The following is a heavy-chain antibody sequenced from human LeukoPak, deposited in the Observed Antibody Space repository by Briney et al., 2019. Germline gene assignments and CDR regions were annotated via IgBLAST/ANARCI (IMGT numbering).Heavy chain of an antibody. CDR3: ARRTYFYDSSXXYFDY. CDR1: GGSISSYY. D-gene: IGHD3-22*01. CDR2: IYYSGST. Sequence: SETLSLTCTVSGGSISSYYWSWIRQPPGKGLECIGYIYYSGSTNYNPSLKSRVTISVDTSKNQFSLKLSSVTAADTAVYYCARRTYFYDSSXXYFDYWGQXTLVXXSS. V-gene: IGHV4-59*01. J-gene: IGHJ4*02.